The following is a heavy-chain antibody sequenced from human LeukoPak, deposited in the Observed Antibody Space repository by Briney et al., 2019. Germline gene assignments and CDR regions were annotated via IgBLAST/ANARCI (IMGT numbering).Heavy chain of an antibody. J-gene: IGHJ6*03. D-gene: IGHD2-2*01. CDR3: ARGGKYPPDYYYYYMDV. Sequence: GASVKVSCKASGYTFTSYYMHWVRQAPGQGLEWMGIINPSGGSTSYAQKFQGRVTMTRDMSTSTVYMELSSLRSEDTAVYYCARGGKYPPDYYYYYMDVWGKGTTVTISS. V-gene: IGHV1-46*01. CDR2: INPSGGST. CDR1: GYTFTSYY.